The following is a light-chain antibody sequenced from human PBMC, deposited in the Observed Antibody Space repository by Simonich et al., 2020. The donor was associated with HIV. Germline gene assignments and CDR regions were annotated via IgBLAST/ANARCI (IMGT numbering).Light chain of an antibody. J-gene: IGKJ2*01. CDR3: MQALQTPMYT. V-gene: IGKV2-28*01. CDR2: LGS. Sequence: DIVMTQSPLSLPVTPGEPASISCRSSQNLLHSNGYNYLDWFLQKPGQSPQLLIYLGSNRASGVPDRISGRGSGTGFTLKISRVEAEDVGVHYCMQALQTPMYTFGQGTKLEIK. CDR1: QNLLHSNGYNY.